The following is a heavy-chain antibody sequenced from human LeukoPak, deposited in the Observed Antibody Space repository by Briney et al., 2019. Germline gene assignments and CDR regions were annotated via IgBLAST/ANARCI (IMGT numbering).Heavy chain of an antibody. V-gene: IGHV3-23*01. CDR2: ISGSGGST. D-gene: IGHD3-22*01. CDR1: GITFSSYA. J-gene: IGHJ4*02. Sequence: GGSLRLSCAAPGITFSSYAMSLVRQAPGQGPEWVSAISGSGGSTYYADSVKGRFTISRDNSKNALYLQMNSTRAEDTAVYYCAKDLGYYDSSGYKGPYFDYWGQGTLVTVSS. CDR3: AKDLGYYDSSGYKGPYFDY.